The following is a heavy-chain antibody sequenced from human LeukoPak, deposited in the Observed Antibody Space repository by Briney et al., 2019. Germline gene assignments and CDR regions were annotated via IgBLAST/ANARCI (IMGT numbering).Heavy chain of an antibody. J-gene: IGHJ4*02. V-gene: IGHV1-69*04. CDR3: ASPGLRDGYNLLPFDY. CDR1: GGTFSSYA. Sequence: SVKVSCKASGGTFSSYAISWVRQAPGQGLEWMGRIIPIFGIANYAQKFQGRVTITADKSTSTAYMELSSLRSEDTAVYYCASPGLRDGYNLLPFDYWGQGTLVTVSS. CDR2: IIPIFGIA. D-gene: IGHD5-24*01.